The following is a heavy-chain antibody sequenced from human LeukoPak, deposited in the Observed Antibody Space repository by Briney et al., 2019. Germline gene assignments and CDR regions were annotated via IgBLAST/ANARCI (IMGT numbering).Heavy chain of an antibody. J-gene: IGHJ4*02. Sequence: GGSLRLSCAASGFTFSTYSMNWVRQCPGKGLEWVSYISNIGSTIYYADSVKGRITISRDNAKNSLYLQMNSLRAEDTAVYYCARGPYSSSNYFDYWGQGTLVTVSS. D-gene: IGHD6-6*01. CDR3: ARGPYSSSNYFDY. CDR1: GFTFSTYS. V-gene: IGHV3-48*01. CDR2: ISNIGSTI.